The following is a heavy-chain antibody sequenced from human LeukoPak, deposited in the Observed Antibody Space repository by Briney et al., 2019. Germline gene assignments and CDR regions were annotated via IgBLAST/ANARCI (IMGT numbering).Heavy chain of an antibody. CDR1: GYTFTSYD. Sequence: ASVKVSCKASGYTFTSYDINWVRQATGQGLEWMGWMNPNSGNTGYAQKFQGRVTMTRNTSISTAYMELSGLRSEDTAVYYCARGVTMVRGVIRKTYYFDYWGQGTLVTVSS. D-gene: IGHD3-10*01. V-gene: IGHV1-8*01. J-gene: IGHJ4*02. CDR2: MNPNSGNT. CDR3: ARGVTMVRGVIRKTYYFDY.